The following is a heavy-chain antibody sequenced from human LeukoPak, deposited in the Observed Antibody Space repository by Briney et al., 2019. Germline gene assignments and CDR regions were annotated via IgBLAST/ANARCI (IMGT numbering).Heavy chain of an antibody. CDR3: ARQPGAGWFDP. CDR1: GYSFTSSW. V-gene: IGHV5-51*01. Sequence: GESLKXSCXASGYSFTSSWIGWARQMPGKGLEWMAIINPGDSDTRYSPSFQGQVTISADKSISTVYLQWGSLKASDTAMYYCARQPGAGWFDPWGQGTLVTVSS. J-gene: IGHJ5*02. D-gene: IGHD3-10*01. CDR2: INPGDSDT.